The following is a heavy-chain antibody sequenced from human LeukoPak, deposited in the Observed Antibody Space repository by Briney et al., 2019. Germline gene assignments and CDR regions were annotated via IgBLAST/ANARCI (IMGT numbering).Heavy chain of an antibody. V-gene: IGHV4-59*08. CDR2: MYYSGST. Sequence: PSETLSLTCTVSGGSIAGFYWSWFRQSPGKGLEWIGYMYYSGSTYYNPSLKSRVSLSVDTSKNQFSLKLSSVTAADTAVYYCARAPTPYYDYVWGSNWFDPWGQGTLVTVSS. CDR3: ARAPTPYYDYVWGSNWFDP. D-gene: IGHD3-16*01. CDR1: GGSIAGFY. J-gene: IGHJ5*02.